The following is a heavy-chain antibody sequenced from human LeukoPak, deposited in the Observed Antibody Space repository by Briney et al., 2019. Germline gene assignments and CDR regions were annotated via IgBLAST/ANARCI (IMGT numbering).Heavy chain of an antibody. V-gene: IGHV3-74*01. CDR3: ARQTATGTDS. J-gene: IGHJ4*02. D-gene: IGHD6-13*01. CDR1: GFTFSSYW. Sequence: KPGGSLRLSCAASGFTFSSYWMHWVRQAPGKGLVWVSRINSDGSITSYADSVRRRLTISRDNAKNALYLQMNSLRAEDTAVYYCARQTATGTDSWGQGTLVTVSS. CDR2: INSDGSIT.